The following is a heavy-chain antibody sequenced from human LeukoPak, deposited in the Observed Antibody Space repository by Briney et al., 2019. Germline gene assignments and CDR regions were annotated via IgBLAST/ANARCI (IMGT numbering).Heavy chain of an antibody. CDR2: ISGSGGST. CDR1: GFTFSSYA. Sequence: PGGSLRLSCAASGFTFSSYAMSWVRQAPGKGLEWVSAISGSGGSTYYADSVKGRFTISRDNSKNTLYLQMNSLRAEDTAVYYCAKEFVVVPAAKGYYNWFDPCGQGTLVTVSS. J-gene: IGHJ5*02. D-gene: IGHD2-2*01. CDR3: AKEFVVVPAAKGYYNWFDP. V-gene: IGHV3-23*01.